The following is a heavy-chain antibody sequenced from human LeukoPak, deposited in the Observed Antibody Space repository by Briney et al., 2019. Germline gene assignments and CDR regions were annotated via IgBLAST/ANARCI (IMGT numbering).Heavy chain of an antibody. J-gene: IGHJ5*02. Sequence: SETLSLTCTVSGDSIGIYYWTWIRQPPGKGLEWIGYIYYSGTTNYNPSLKSRVTISVDTSKNQFSLKLSSVTAADTAVHYCARGHYSGSNPLHWFDPWGHGTLVTVSS. V-gene: IGHV4-59*01. CDR3: ARGHYSGSNPLHWFDP. CDR2: IYYSGTT. D-gene: IGHD1-26*01. CDR1: GDSIGIYY.